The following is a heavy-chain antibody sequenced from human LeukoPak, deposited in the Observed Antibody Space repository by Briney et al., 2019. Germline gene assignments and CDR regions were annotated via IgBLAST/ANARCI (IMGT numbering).Heavy chain of an antibody. CDR2: INHSGST. CDR1: GGSFSGYY. CDR3: AKSEDYYYYYMDV. J-gene: IGHJ6*03. Sequence: SETLSLTCAVYGGSFSGYYWSWIRQPPGKGLEWIGEINHSGSTNYNPSLKSRVTISVDTSKNQFSLKLSTVTAADTAVYYCAKSEDYYYYYMDVWGKGTTVTVS. V-gene: IGHV4-34*01.